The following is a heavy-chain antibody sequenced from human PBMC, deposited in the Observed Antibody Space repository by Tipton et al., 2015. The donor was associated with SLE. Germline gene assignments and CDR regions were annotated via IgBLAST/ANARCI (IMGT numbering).Heavy chain of an antibody. J-gene: IGHJ5*02. CDR2: INGRGGRI. Sequence: SLRLSCAASGFTFSTYAMSWVRQIPGKGLEGVSGINGRGGRISYADSVRGRFSISRDDSKNTLYLQMNSLRDEDTAVYYCAKERQTLVATQYNWFDPWGQGTLVTVSS. CDR1: GFTFSTYA. V-gene: IGHV3-23*01. CDR3: AKERQTLVATQYNWFDP. D-gene: IGHD2-21*02.